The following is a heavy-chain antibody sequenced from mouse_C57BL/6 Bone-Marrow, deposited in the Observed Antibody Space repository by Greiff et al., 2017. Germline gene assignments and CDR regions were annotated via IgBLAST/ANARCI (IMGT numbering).Heavy chain of an antibody. CDR3: AKMMVMVTLDY. CDR1: GYTFTSYG. D-gene: IGHD2-3*01. V-gene: IGHV1-81*01. J-gene: IGHJ2*01. Sequence: QVQLQQSGAELARPGASVKLSCKASGYTFTSYGISWVKQRTGQGLEWIGEIYPRSGSTYYNEKFKGKATLTEDKSSSTAYMELLSLTSEDSAVYFCAKMMVMVTLDYWGQGTTLTVSS. CDR2: IYPRSGST.